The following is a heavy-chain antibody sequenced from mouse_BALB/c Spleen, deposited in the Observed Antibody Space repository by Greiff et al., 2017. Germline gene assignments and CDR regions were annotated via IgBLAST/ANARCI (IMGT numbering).Heavy chain of an antibody. V-gene: IGHV14-4*02. Sequence: VQLQQSGAELVRSGASVKLSCTASGFNIKDYYMHWVKQRPEQGLEWIGWIDPENGDTEYAPKFQGKATMTADTSSNTAYLQLSSLTSEDTAVYYCNVPHYYGYDAMDYWGQGTSVTVSS. D-gene: IGHD1-2*01. CDR1: GFNIKDYY. CDR2: IDPENGDT. J-gene: IGHJ4*01. CDR3: NVPHYYGYDAMDY.